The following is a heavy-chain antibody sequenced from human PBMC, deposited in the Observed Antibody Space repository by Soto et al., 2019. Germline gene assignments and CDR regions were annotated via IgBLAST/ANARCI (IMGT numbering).Heavy chain of an antibody. CDR2: ITPYNGNA. V-gene: IGHV1-18*04. CDR3: ARARMFSGAHHDY. J-gene: IGHJ4*02. Sequence: QVHLVQSGAVVENPGASVKVSCKASGYTFTNFGINWVRQAPGQGLEWMGWITPYNGNANYPQKHQDRLTITTDTSTNTAYLELRSLRSDDTAVYFCARARMFSGAHHDYWSQGTRVTVSS. D-gene: IGHD1-26*01. CDR1: GYTFTNFG.